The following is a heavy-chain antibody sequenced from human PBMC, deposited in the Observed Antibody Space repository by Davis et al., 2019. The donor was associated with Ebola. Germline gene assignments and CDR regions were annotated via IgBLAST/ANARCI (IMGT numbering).Heavy chain of an antibody. CDR1: GFTFSSYS. D-gene: IGHD5-18*01. CDR2: ISSSSSYI. Sequence: GESLKISCAASGFTFSSYSMNWVRQAPGKGLEWVSSISSSSSYIYYADSVKGRFTISRDNAKNSLYLQMNSLRAEDTAVYYCTSNRYGLVAVGDWGQGTLVAVSS. V-gene: IGHV3-21*04. J-gene: IGHJ4*02. CDR3: TSNRYGLVAVGD.